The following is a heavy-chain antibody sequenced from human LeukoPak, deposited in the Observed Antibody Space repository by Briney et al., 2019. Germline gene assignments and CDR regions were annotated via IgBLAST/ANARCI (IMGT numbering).Heavy chain of an antibody. V-gene: IGHV2-70*11. D-gene: IGHD3-22*01. CDR3: ARSRLYYYNSSGYFDAFDI. CDR2: IDWDDDK. J-gene: IGHJ3*02. Sequence: SGPTLVNPTQTLTLTCTFSGFSLSTSGMCVSWIRQPPGTALEWLVRIDWDDDKYYSTSLKTRLTISKDTSKNQVVLTMTNMDPVDTATYYCARSRLYYYNSSGYFDAFDIWGQGTMVTVSS. CDR1: GFSLSTSGMC.